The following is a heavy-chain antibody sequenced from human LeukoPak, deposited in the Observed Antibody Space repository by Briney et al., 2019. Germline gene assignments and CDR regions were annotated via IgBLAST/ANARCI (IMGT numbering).Heavy chain of an antibody. CDR2: IYPDDSDT. V-gene: IGHV5-51*01. CDR1: GYTFTNYW. J-gene: IGHJ4*02. CDR3: ARSRDSSGYYYLI. D-gene: IGHD3-22*01. Sequence: GESLKISCXASGYTFTNYWIGWVRQMPGKGLEWMGIIYPDDSDTKYSPSFQGQVTISADKSISTAYLQWSSLKAADTAMYYCARSRDSSGYYYLIWGRGTLVTVSS.